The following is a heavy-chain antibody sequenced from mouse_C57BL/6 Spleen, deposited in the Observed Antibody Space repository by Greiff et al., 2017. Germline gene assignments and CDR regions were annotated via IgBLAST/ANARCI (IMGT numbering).Heavy chain of an antibody. CDR1: GYTFTSYW. V-gene: IGHV1-69*01. D-gene: IGHD1-1*01. J-gene: IGHJ4*01. CDR2: IDPSDSYT. Sequence: QVQLQQPGAELVMPGASVKLSCKASGYTFTSYWMHWVKQRPGQGLEWIGEIDPSDSYTNYNQKFKGKSTLTVDKSSSTAYMQLSSLTSEDSAVYYCARGYGSSYEAMDDWGQGTSVTVSS. CDR3: ARGYGSSYEAMDD.